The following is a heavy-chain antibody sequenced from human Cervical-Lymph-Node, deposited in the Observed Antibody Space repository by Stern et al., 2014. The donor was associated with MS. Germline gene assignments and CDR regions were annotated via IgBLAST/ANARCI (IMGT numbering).Heavy chain of an antibody. J-gene: IGHJ4*02. Sequence: VQLVQSGAEVKKPGASVKVSCTASGYTFTDYYMHWVRQAPGQGLEWMGWISPNSGGSNYAQKFQGRVTMTRDTSISTAYMELSSLRSDDTAIYYCARNRALYSNTFDFDYWGQGTLVTVSS. V-gene: IGHV1-2*02. CDR2: ISPNSGGS. CDR3: ARNRALYSNTFDFDY. D-gene: IGHD6-13*01. CDR1: GYTFTDYY.